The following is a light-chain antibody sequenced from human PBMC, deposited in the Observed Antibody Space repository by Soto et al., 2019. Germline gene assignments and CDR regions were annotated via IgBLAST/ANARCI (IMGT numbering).Light chain of an antibody. Sequence: IQMTQSPSSLSATAGERVTITCRASQSIDNYLNWYQHRPGEAPKLLIFGASSLQRGVPSRFSGSGSGTEFTLSISGLQRDDFATYYCQQTYSPPPTFGPGTKVDIK. CDR1: QSIDNY. J-gene: IGKJ1*01. CDR3: QQTYSPPPT. V-gene: IGKV1-39*01. CDR2: GAS.